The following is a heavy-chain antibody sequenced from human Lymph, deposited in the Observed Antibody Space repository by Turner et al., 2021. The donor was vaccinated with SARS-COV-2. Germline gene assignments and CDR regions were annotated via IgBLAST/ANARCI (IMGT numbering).Heavy chain of an antibody. D-gene: IGHD3-22*01. CDR1: GFTFSSYA. J-gene: IGHJ4*02. V-gene: IGHV3-23*01. CDR3: AKDRFTLSSGSEDY. CDR2: ISGSGGTT. Sequence: EVQLLESGGGLVQPGGSLRLSCAASGFTFSSYAMSWVRQAPGKGLEWVSGISGSGGTTHYADSVKGRFTISRDNSKNTLYLQMNSLRAEDTAVYYCAKDRFTLSSGSEDYWGQGTLVTVSS.